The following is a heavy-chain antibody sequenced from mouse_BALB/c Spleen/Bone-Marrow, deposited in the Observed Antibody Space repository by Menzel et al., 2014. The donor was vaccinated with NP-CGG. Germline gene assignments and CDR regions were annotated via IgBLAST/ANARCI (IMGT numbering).Heavy chain of an antibody. V-gene: IGHV1-82*01. D-gene: IGHD2-3*01. J-gene: IGHJ4*01. Sequence: VQLQQSEPELGNPGASGRFSCKPSASAFGNFWLNWVKKRLGQGLEWIGGFYPGDGDTYYNGKFKGKATLTADKSSSTAYMQLSSLTSVDSAVYFCARSDGYRALDYWGQGTSVTVSS. CDR2: FYPGDGDT. CDR1: ASAFGNFW. CDR3: ARSDGYRALDY.